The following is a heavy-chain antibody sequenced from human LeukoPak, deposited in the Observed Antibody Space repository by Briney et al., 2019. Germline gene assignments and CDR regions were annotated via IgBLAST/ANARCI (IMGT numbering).Heavy chain of an antibody. D-gene: IGHD3-3*01. CDR2: IRYHGSDK. CDR1: AFTFRSYG. Sequence: GGSLRLSCAASAFTFRSYGMHWVRQAPGKGLEWVAFIRYHGSDKYYADSVKDRFTISRDNSKNTLYLQMNSLRAEDTAVYYCARSGNWNYFDYWGQGTLVTVSS. J-gene: IGHJ4*02. V-gene: IGHV3-30*02. CDR3: ARSGNWNYFDY.